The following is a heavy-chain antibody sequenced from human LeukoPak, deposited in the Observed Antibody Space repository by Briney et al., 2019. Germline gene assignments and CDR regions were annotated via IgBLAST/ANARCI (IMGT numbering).Heavy chain of an antibody. D-gene: IGHD2-21*02. CDR3: ASAVTDYYYYGMDV. CDR1: GFPFSDFS. J-gene: IGHJ6*02. Sequence: PGGSLRLSCATSGFPFSDFSMTWVRQAPGKGLEWISTTNSGGSSTDYAESVKGRFTISRDNSKNTLYLQMNSLRAEDTAVYYCASAVTDYYYYGMDVWGQGTTVTVSS. V-gene: IGHV3-23*01. CDR2: TNSGGSST.